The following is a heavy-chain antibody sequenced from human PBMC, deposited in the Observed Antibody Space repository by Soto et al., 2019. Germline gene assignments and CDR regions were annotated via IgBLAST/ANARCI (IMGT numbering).Heavy chain of an antibody. CDR3: GHWSYSTGWSDY. Sequence: SGPTLVNPTQTLTLTCTLSGLSLNTTAVGVGWVRQPPGRALEWLAVIYWNDAKRYSPSLKSRLTLTKDTSKNQVVLTMTNMDPVDTATYYCGHWSYSTGWSDYWGQGALVTVSS. V-gene: IGHV2-5*01. J-gene: IGHJ4*02. D-gene: IGHD6-19*01. CDR2: IYWNDAK. CDR1: GLSLNTTAVG.